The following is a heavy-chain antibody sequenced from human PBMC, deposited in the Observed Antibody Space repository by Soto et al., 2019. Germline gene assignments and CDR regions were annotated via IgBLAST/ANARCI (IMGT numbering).Heavy chain of an antibody. CDR1: VGPISVGGNS. Sequence: QLQLQESGSGRLKPSQTLSPPCAVPVGPISVGGNSGAWIRQPQGKGLEWIGNFYHRGSTSSNPSLKSRVTISVDRSKNQFSLKLSSVTAADTAVYYCARAGGLGAVAVDYWGQGTLVTVSS. D-gene: IGHD6-19*01. CDR2: FYHRGST. CDR3: ARAGGLGAVAVDY. J-gene: IGHJ4*02. V-gene: IGHV4-30-2*01.